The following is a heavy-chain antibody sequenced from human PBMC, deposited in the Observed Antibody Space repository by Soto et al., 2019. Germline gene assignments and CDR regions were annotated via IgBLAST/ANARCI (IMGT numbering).Heavy chain of an antibody. V-gene: IGHV1-69*13. Sequence: GASVKVSCKASGGTFSSYAISWVRQAPGQGLEWMGGIIPIFGTANYAQKFQGRVTITADESTSTAYMELSSLRSEDTAVYYCATMPDDIYDFWSGSGMDVWGQGTTVTVSS. CDR2: IIPIFGTA. CDR1: GGTFSSYA. D-gene: IGHD3-3*01. J-gene: IGHJ6*02. CDR3: ATMPDDIYDFWSGSGMDV.